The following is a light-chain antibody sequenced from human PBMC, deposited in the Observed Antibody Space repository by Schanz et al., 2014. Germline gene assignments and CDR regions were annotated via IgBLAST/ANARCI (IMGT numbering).Light chain of an antibody. CDR3: AAWDDSLNGVI. CDR2: GNN. CDR1: SSNIGNNY. J-gene: IGLJ2*01. Sequence: QSVLTQPPSVSAAPGQKVTISCSGSSSNIGNNYVSWYQQLPGAAPKLLIYGNNQRPSGVPDRFSGSKSGTSASLAISGLQSDDETDYYCAAWDDSLNGVIFGGGTKLPVL. V-gene: IGLV1-44*01.